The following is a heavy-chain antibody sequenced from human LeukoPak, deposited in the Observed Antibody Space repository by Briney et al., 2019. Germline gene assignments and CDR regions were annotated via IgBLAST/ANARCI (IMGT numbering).Heavy chain of an antibody. Sequence: GASVKVSCKASGYTFSSYGISWVRQAPGQGLEWMGLISAYNGNTNYAQMVQGRVTMTTDTSTSTAYMEVRSLRSDDTAMYYCARDVGDIVTVPAAISVPWGQGTLVTVSS. CDR1: GYTFSSYG. J-gene: IGHJ5*02. D-gene: IGHD2-2*01. V-gene: IGHV1-18*01. CDR3: ARDVGDIVTVPAAISVP. CDR2: ISAYNGNT.